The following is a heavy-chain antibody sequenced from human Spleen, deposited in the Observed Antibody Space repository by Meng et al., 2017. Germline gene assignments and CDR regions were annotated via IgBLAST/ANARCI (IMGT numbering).Heavy chain of an antibody. J-gene: IGHJ4*02. CDR3: ARAGWGLYFDH. CDR2: INHSGST. CDR1: GFTFSSYA. D-gene: IGHD1-26*01. V-gene: IGHV4-34*01. Sequence: ESLKISCAASGFTFSSYAMTWVRQPPGKGLEWIGEINHSGSTNYDPSLKSRVSISVDTSKNQVSLNLSSVTAADTAVYYCARAGWGLYFDHWGQGTLVTVSS.